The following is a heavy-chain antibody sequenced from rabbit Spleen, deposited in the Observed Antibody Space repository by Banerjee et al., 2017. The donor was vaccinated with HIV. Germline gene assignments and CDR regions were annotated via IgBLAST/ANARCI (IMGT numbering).Heavy chain of an antibody. Sequence: QEQLEESGGGLVQPEGSLTLTCTASGFSLSSVNWIYWVRQAPGKGLEWIGTIYAGSTGTTDYASWAKGRFTISKTSSTTVTLQMTSLTAADTATYFCVRGPPYAGYAGYGYVYLNLWGPGTLVTVS. CDR3: VRGPPYAGYAGYGYVYLNL. D-gene: IGHD6-1*01. J-gene: IGHJ4*01. CDR2: IYAGSTGTT. CDR1: GFSLSSVNW. V-gene: IGHV1S45*01.